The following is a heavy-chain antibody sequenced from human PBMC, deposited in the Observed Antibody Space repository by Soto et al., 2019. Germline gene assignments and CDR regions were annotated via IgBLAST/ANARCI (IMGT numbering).Heavy chain of an antibody. CDR1: GGSINIGEYY. J-gene: IGHJ5*02. CDR3: ARDRRWLPRGPNNWLDL. Sequence: SETVSLTCTVSGGSINIGEYYWTLVLQPPGKGLEWIGYIYYDGNSQHNPSLKSRVTMSIDTSKNQFSLNLSSVTAADTAVYYCARDRRWLPRGPNNWLDLWGQGTQVT. V-gene: IGHV4-30-4*01. D-gene: IGHD5-12*01. CDR2: IYYDGNS.